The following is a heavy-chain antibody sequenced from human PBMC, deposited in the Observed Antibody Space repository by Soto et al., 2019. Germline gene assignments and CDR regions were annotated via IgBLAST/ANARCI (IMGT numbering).Heavy chain of an antibody. J-gene: IGHJ4*02. Sequence: SETLSLTCAVYGGSFSGYYWSWIRQPPGKGLEWIGEINHSGSTNYNPSLKSRVTISVDTSKNQFSLKLSSVTAADTAVYYCARMRSSERQLVRHYFDYWGQGTLVTVSS. CDR3: ARMRSSERQLVRHYFDY. CDR1: GGSFSGYY. V-gene: IGHV4-34*01. CDR2: INHSGST. D-gene: IGHD6-13*01.